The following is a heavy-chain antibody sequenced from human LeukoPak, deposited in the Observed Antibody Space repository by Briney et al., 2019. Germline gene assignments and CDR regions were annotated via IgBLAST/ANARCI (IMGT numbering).Heavy chain of an antibody. J-gene: IGHJ4*02. Sequence: GGSLRLSCAASGFTFSSYSMNWVRQAPGKGLEWVSSISSSSSYIYYADSEKGRFTISRDNAKNSLYLQMNSLRAEDTAVYYCARKGSSSIPIDYWGQGTLVTVSS. CDR1: GFTFSSYS. D-gene: IGHD6-6*01. CDR2: ISSSSSYI. CDR3: ARKGSSSIPIDY. V-gene: IGHV3-21*01.